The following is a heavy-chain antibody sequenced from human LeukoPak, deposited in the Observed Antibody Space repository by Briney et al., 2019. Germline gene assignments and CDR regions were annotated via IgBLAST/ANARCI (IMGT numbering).Heavy chain of an antibody. D-gene: IGHD3-9*01. V-gene: IGHV3-30-3*01. Sequence: PGRSLRLSCAASGFTFSSYAMHWVRQAPGKGLEWVAVISYDGSNKYYADSVKGRFTISRDNSKNTLYLQMNSLRAEDTAVYYCARDPTRRQSYYDILTGFPNWFDPWGQGTLVTVSS. CDR3: ARDPTRRQSYYDILTGFPNWFDP. J-gene: IGHJ5*02. CDR2: ISYDGSNK. CDR1: GFTFSSYA.